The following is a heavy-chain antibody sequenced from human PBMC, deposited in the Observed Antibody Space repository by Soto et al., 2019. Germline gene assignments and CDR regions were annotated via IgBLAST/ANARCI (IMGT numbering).Heavy chain of an antibody. Sequence: SETLSLTCTVSGGSISSSSYYWGWIRQPPGKGLEWNGSIYYSGSTYYNPSLKSRVTISVDTSKNQFSLKLSSVTAADTAVYYFARLGRYSGYDYAYYYYGMDVWGQGTTVTVS. D-gene: IGHD5-12*01. CDR3: ARLGRYSGYDYAYYYYGMDV. CDR2: IYYSGST. CDR1: GGSISSSSYY. J-gene: IGHJ6*02. V-gene: IGHV4-39*01.